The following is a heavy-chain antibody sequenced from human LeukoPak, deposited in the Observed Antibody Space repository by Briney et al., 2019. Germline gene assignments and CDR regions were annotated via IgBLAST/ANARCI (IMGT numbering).Heavy chain of an antibody. V-gene: IGHV1-2*02. CDR3: ARQPTKYYDFWSGLKQWLVMDFDY. CDR1: GYTFTGYY. CDR2: INPNSGGT. D-gene: IGHD3-3*01. Sequence: GASVKVSRKASGYTFTGYYMHWVRQAPGQGLEWMGWINPNSGGTNYAQKFQGRVTMTRDTSISTAYMELSRLRSDDTAVYYCARQPTKYYDFWSGLKQWLVMDFDYWGQETLVTVSS. J-gene: IGHJ4*02.